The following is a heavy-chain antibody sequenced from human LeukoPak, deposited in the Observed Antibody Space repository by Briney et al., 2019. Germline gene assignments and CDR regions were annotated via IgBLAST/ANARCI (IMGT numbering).Heavy chain of an antibody. D-gene: IGHD3-3*01. CDR3: ASRSSIWSGYQDTLYYFDS. V-gene: IGHV4-59*01. CDR2: IYYSGST. CDR1: GGSIRSYY. J-gene: IGHJ4*02. Sequence: SETLSLTCSVSGGSIRSYYWSWIRQPPGKRLEWIGHIYYSGSTNYNPSLKSRVTISVDTSKSQFSLKLSSVTAADTAVYYCASRSSIWSGYQDTLYYFDSWGQGTLVTVSS.